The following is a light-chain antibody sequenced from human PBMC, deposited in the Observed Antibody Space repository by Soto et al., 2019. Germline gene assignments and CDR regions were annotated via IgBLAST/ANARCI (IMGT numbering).Light chain of an antibody. CDR2: DVS. Sequence: HSVLTQPASWSVSPGQSITISCTGTSSDVGGYNYVSWYQQHPGKAPKFMIYDVSNRPSGVSNRFSGSKSGNTASLTISGLQAEDEADYYCCSYTTSNTRQIVFGTGTKVTVL. V-gene: IGLV2-14*01. CDR3: CSYTTSNTRQIV. J-gene: IGLJ1*01. CDR1: SSDVGGYNY.